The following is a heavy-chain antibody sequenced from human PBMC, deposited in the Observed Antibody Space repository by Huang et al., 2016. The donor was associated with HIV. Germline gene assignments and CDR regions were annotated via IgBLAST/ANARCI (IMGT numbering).Heavy chain of an antibody. V-gene: IGHV4-34*02. CDR1: GGTFNNYY. J-gene: IGHJ4*02. CDR3: ARLPTAAIFMGGFFDF. Sequence: QVQLQQWGAGLLKPSETLSLTCAVYGGTFNNYYWTWIRQSPGKELEWIGEISQTGTDNYNPSLGRRVTLSVYPSKNQFALKLTSVTAADTAVYFCARLPTAAIFMGGFFDFWGRGNQVTVSS. D-gene: IGHD3-16*01. CDR2: ISQTGTD.